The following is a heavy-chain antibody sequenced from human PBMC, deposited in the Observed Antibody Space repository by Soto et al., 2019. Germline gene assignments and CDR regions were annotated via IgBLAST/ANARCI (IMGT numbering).Heavy chain of an antibody. Sequence: EVQLLESGGGLVQPGGSLRLSCAASGFTFSSYAMSWVRQAPGKGLEWVSAISGGGGSTYYADSVKGRFTISRDNSKNTLYLQMNSLRAEDTAVSYCAKGSVLLWFREQDAFDIWGQGTMVTVSS. CDR2: ISGGGGST. CDR3: AKGSVLLWFREQDAFDI. CDR1: GFTFSSYA. J-gene: IGHJ3*02. V-gene: IGHV3-23*01. D-gene: IGHD3-10*01.